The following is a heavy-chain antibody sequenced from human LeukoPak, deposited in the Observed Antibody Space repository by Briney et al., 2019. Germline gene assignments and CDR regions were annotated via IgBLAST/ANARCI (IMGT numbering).Heavy chain of an antibody. Sequence: GGSLRLSCAASGFIFSNAWMSWVRQAPGKGLEWVGRIKSKTDGGTTDYAAPVKGRFTISRDDSKNTLYLQMNSLKTEDTAVYYCTTREDNDYGDYSDYWGQGTLVTVSS. J-gene: IGHJ4*02. CDR1: GFIFSNAW. CDR2: IKSKTDGGTT. CDR3: TTREDNDYGDYSDY. D-gene: IGHD4-17*01. V-gene: IGHV3-15*01.